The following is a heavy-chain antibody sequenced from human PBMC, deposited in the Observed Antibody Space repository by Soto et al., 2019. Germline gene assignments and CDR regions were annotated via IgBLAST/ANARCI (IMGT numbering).Heavy chain of an antibody. CDR1: GFTFSSHA. Sequence: PGGSLRLSCAVSGFTFSSHAMSWVRQAPGKGLECVSSITGSGDSTYYADSVKDRFTISRDKSKSTLYLQMNSLRAEDTAMYYCARYYDSSGSYPGSLDVWGRGTTVTVSS. CDR3: ARYYDSSGSYPGSLDV. CDR2: ITGSGDST. D-gene: IGHD3-22*01. V-gene: IGHV3-23*01. J-gene: IGHJ6*02.